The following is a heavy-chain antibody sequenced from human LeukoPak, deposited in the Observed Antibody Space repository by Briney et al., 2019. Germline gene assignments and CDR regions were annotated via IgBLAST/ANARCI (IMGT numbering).Heavy chain of an antibody. CDR3: ARGLGTIPSFRFDP. CDR1: GYTFSSND. CDR2: MNPNSGNT. J-gene: IGHJ5*02. Sequence: GASVKVSCKASGYTFSSNDINWVRQTPGQGLEWMGWMNPNSGNTGYAQKFQGRVTMTRNISISTAYMELSSLRSEDTAVYYCARGLGTIPSFRFDPWGQGTLVTVSS. D-gene: IGHD1-7*01. V-gene: IGHV1-8*01.